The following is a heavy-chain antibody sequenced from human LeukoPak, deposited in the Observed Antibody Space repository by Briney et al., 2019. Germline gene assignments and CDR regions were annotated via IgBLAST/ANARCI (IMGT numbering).Heavy chain of an antibody. CDR3: AREWGRIAVAGGPGY. J-gene: IGHJ4*02. V-gene: IGHV3-33*08. D-gene: IGHD6-19*01. CDR2: IWYDGQTK. Sequence: GGSLRLSCEASGFIFSNYGMHWVRQAPGKGLEWLALIWYDGQTKFYADSVKGRFTISRDNSGNTLFLHMTSLIVEDTAVYYCAREWGRIAVAGGPGYWGQGALVTVSS. CDR1: GFIFSNYG.